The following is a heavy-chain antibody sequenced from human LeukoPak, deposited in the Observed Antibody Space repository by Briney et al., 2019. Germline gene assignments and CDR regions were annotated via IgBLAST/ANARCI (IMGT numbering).Heavy chain of an antibody. CDR2: INPNSGGT. CDR3: AREPGWEWLSQTYYFDY. CDR1: GYTFTGYY. V-gene: IGHV1-2*02. Sequence: ASVKVSCKASGYTFTGYYMHWVRQAPGQGLEWMGWINPNSGGTNYAQKFQGRVTMTRDTSISTVYMELSRLRSDDTAVYYCAREPGWEWLSQTYYFDYWGQGTLVTVSS. D-gene: IGHD3-3*01. J-gene: IGHJ4*02.